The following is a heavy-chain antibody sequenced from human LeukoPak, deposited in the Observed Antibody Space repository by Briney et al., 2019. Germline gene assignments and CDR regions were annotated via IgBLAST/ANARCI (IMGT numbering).Heavy chain of an antibody. D-gene: IGHD2-21*01. J-gene: IGHJ4*02. CDR1: GFTFSSYS. CDR2: ISSSSSYI. Sequence: GGSLRLSCAASGFTFSSYSMNWVRQAPGKGLEWVSSISSSSSYIYYADSVKGRFTISRDNAKSSLYLQMNSLRAEDTAVYYCAKDFSGEYYFDYWGQGTLVTVSS. V-gene: IGHV3-21*01. CDR3: AKDFSGEYYFDY.